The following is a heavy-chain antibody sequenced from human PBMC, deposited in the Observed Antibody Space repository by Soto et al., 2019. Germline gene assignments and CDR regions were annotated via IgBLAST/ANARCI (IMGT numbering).Heavy chain of an antibody. J-gene: IGHJ5*02. D-gene: IGHD1-26*01. CDR3: AKGSWELPLWWFDP. CDR2: ISGSGGST. Sequence: GGSLRLSCAASGFTFSSYAMSWVRQTPGKGLEWVSAISGSGGSTYYADSVKGRFTISRDNSKNTLYLQMNSLRAEDTAVYYCAKGSWELPLWWFDPWGQGTLVTVSS. V-gene: IGHV3-23*01. CDR1: GFTFSSYA.